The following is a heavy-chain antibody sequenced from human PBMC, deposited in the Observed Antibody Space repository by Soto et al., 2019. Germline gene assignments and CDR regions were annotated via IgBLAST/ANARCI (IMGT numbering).Heavy chain of an antibody. V-gene: IGHV3-11*01. CDR1: GLTFSDYY. Sequence: PGGSLRLSCAASGLTFSDYYMNWIRQAPRKGLEWVSYISSSGGSTYYADSVKGRFTISRDNSKNTLFLRMNRPRVEDTAVYYCMRPAPRGRHYFYFGMDVWGQGTTVTVSS. D-gene: IGHD3-10*01. J-gene: IGHJ6*02. CDR3: MRPAPRGRHYFYFGMDV. CDR2: ISSSGGST.